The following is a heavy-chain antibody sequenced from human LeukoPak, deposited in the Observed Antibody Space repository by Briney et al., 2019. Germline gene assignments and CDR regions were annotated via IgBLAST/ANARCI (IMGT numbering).Heavy chain of an antibody. V-gene: IGHV3-48*03. CDR1: GFPFSVYE. Sequence: GGSLRLSCAVSGFPFSVYEMNWVRQAPGKGLEWVSNISSRGTTIYYADSVKGRFSISGDNAMSSLYLQSNSLRVEDTAVYYCAILAQAIDFHYWGQGALVTVSS. CDR2: ISSRGTTI. D-gene: IGHD6-25*01. CDR3: AILAQAIDFHY. J-gene: IGHJ4*02.